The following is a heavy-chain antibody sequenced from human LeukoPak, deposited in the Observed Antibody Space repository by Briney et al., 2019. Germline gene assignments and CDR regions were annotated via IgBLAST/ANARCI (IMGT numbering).Heavy chain of an antibody. CDR2: ISGSGGST. Sequence: GGSLRLSCSASGFTFSSYAMSWVRQAPGKGLEWVSAISGSGGSTYYADSVKGRFTISRDNSKNTLYLQMNSLRAEDTAVYYCARENTIFGVVIRLDPWGQGTLVTVSS. V-gene: IGHV3-23*01. CDR1: GFTFSSYA. J-gene: IGHJ5*02. CDR3: ARENTIFGVVIRLDP. D-gene: IGHD3-3*01.